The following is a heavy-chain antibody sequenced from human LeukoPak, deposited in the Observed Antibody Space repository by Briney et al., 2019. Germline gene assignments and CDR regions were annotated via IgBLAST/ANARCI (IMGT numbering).Heavy chain of an antibody. CDR2: ISSSSRYI. D-gene: IGHD3-10*01. Sequence: PGGSLRLSCAASGFTFRSYSMNWVRQAPGKGLEWVSSISSSSRYIYYADSMKGRFTISRDNSKNSLYLQMNSLRAEDTAVYYCAKDSAAPITITMVRGRWYFDYWGQGTLVTVSS. CDR3: AKDSAAPITITMVRGRWYFDY. J-gene: IGHJ4*02. CDR1: GFTFRSYS. V-gene: IGHV3-21*06.